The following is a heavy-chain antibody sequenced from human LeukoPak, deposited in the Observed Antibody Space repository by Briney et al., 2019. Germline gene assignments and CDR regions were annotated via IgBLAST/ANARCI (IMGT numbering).Heavy chain of an antibody. V-gene: IGHV3-49*03. CDR3: TRYGDYVPDYFDY. CDR1: GFTFGDYA. CDR2: IRSKAYGGTT. J-gene: IGHJ4*02. D-gene: IGHD4-17*01. Sequence: GGSLRLSCTASGFTFGDYAMSWFRQAPGKGLEWVGFIRSKAYGGTTEYAASVKGRFIISRDDSKSIAYLQMNSLKTEDTAVYYCTRYGDYVPDYFDYWGQGTLVTASS.